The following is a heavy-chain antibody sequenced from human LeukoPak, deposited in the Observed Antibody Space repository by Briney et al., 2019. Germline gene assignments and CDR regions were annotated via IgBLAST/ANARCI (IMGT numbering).Heavy chain of an antibody. Sequence: SETLSLTCTVSGGSISSSSYYWGWIRQPPGKGLEWIGSIYYSGSTYYNPSLKSRVPISVDTSKNQFSLKLSSVTAADTAVYYCARLRGNDNDYPDYWGQGTLVTVSS. CDR1: GGSISSSSYY. V-gene: IGHV4-39*01. D-gene: IGHD4-11*01. CDR2: IYYSGST. J-gene: IGHJ4*02. CDR3: ARLRGNDNDYPDY.